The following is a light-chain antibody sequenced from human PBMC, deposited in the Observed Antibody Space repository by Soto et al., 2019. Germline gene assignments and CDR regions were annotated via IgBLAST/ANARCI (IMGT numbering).Light chain of an antibody. CDR1: GSDVGGFNY. CDR2: EVS. Sequence: QSALTQPASVSGSPGQSITISCTGSGSDVGGFNYVSWYQQHPGNAPKLLIYEVSNRPSGVPDRFSGSKSGNTASLTVSGLQAEDEADYYCSSFAGSNHWVFGGGTKVTVL. J-gene: IGLJ2*01. V-gene: IGLV2-8*01. CDR3: SSFAGSNHWV.